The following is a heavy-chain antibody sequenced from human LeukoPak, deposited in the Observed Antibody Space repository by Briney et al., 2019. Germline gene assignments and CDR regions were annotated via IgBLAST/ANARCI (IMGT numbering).Heavy chain of an antibody. Sequence: GGSLRLSCAASGFTFSSYAMSWVRQAPGRGLEWVSAISGSGGSTYYADSVKGRFTISRDNSKNTLYLQMNSLRAEDTALYYCAKDSGLRYFDCWGQGTLVTVSS. CDR1: GFTFSSYA. CDR3: AKDSGLRYFDC. D-gene: IGHD3-9*01. J-gene: IGHJ4*02. CDR2: ISGSGGST. V-gene: IGHV3-23*01.